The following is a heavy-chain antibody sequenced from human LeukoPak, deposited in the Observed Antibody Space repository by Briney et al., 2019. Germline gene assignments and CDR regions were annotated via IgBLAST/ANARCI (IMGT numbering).Heavy chain of an antibody. CDR1: GYTFTNYG. CDR3: ARDIATLVDKD. CDR2: ISAYNGNT. Sequence: ASVKVSCKNSGYTFTNYGISWVRQAPGQGLEWMGWISAYNGNTNYVQKFQGRVTMATGTSTTTGYVELSGLRSDDTAVYYCARDIATLVDKDWGQGTQVTVSS. V-gene: IGHV1-18*01. D-gene: IGHD1-26*01. J-gene: IGHJ4*02.